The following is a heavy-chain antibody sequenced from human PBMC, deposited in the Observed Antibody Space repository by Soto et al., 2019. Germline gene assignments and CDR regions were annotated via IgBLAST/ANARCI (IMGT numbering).Heavy chain of an antibody. CDR3: ARAGLVVTLDV. CDR1: GGSISSGGYY. V-gene: IGHV4-31*03. D-gene: IGHD2-21*02. Sequence: QVQLQESGPGLVKPSQTLSLTCTVSGGSISSGGYYWSWIRQHPGKGLEWIGYIYYSGSTYYNPSPKSRATLSAXTSKNQFSLKLSSVTAADTAVYYCARAGLVVTLDVWGQGTTVTVS. CDR2: IYYSGST. J-gene: IGHJ6*02.